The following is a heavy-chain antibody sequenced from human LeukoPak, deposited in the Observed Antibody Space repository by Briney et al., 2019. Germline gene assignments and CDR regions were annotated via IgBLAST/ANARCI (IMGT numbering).Heavy chain of an antibody. D-gene: IGHD2-8*01. CDR2: INHSGST. J-gene: IGHJ5*02. V-gene: IGHV4-34*01. CDR3: AKEGFYMLNWFDP. Sequence: PSETLSLTCAVYGGSFSGYYWSWIRQPPGKGLEWIGEINHSGSTNYNPSLKSRVTISVDTSKNQFSLKLSSVTAADTAVYYCAKEGFYMLNWFDPWGQGTLVTVSS. CDR1: GGSFSGYY.